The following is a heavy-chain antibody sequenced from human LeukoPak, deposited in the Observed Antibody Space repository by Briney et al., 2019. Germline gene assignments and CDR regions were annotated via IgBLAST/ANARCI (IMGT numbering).Heavy chain of an antibody. CDR2: VKQDGSEK. J-gene: IGHJ4*02. CDR1: GFTSSNYW. CDR3: ARDRGSSGWYEFDY. Sequence: GGSLRLSCAASGFTSSNYWMSWVRQAPRKGLEWVANVKQDGSEKYYVDSVKGRFTISRDNAKNSLYLQMNSLRAEDTAVYYCARDRGSSGWYEFDYWGQGTLVTVSS. D-gene: IGHD6-19*01. V-gene: IGHV3-7*01.